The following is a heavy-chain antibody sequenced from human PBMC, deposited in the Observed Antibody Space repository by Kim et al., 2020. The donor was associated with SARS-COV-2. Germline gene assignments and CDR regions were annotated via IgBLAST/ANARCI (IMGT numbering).Heavy chain of an antibody. CDR2: VWFDGTYK. Sequence: GGSLRLSCVGSGFAFSVFGMHWVRQAPGKGLEWVAVVWFDGTYKYYGDSVKGRFTISRDNSRNSLSLHMSSLRTDDTAVYFCARARSRNDQESPEYFDGMDIWGQGTTVTVSS. CDR3: ARARSRNDQESPEYFDGMDI. CDR1: GFAFSVFG. V-gene: IGHV3-33*01. D-gene: IGHD6-13*01. J-gene: IGHJ6*02.